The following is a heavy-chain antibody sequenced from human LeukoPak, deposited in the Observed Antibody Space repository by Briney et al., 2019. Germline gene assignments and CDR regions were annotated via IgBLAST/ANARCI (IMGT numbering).Heavy chain of an antibody. CDR2: ISGSGGST. Sequence: PGGSLRLSCAASGFTFSSYGMSWVRQAPGKGLEWVSAISGSGGSTYYADSVKGRFTISKDNSKNTLYLQMNSLRAEDTAVYYCALEISSSSHLPIIFYWGQGTLVTVSS. CDR1: GFTFSSYG. D-gene: IGHD6-13*01. J-gene: IGHJ4*02. V-gene: IGHV3-23*01. CDR3: ALEISSSSHLPIIFY.